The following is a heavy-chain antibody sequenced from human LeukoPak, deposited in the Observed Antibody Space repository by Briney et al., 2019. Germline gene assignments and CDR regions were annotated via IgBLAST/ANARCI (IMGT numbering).Heavy chain of an antibody. J-gene: IGHJ4*02. Sequence: GGSLRLSCAASGFTFSDYYMSWIRQAPGKGLEWVSYISSSGSTIYYADSVKGRFTISRGNAKNSLYLQMNSLRAEDTAVYYCARDRGATLYYFDYWGQGTLVTVSS. CDR2: ISSSGSTI. D-gene: IGHD1-26*01. CDR3: ARDRGATLYYFDY. V-gene: IGHV3-11*01. CDR1: GFTFSDYY.